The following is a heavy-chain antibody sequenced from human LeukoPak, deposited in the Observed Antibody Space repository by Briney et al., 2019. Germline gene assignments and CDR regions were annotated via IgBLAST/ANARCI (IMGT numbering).Heavy chain of an antibody. V-gene: IGHV3-7*01. CDR3: ARFGYSGWNLEY. Sequence: GGSLRLSCAASGFSFRDFWMTWVRQTPGKGLEWVANINQGGSVKYYVDSVKGRFTISRDDAESSLYVQMNSLRDEDTAVYYCARFGYSGWNLEYWGQGTLVTVSS. J-gene: IGHJ4*02. D-gene: IGHD5-12*01. CDR2: INQGGSVK. CDR1: GFSFRDFW.